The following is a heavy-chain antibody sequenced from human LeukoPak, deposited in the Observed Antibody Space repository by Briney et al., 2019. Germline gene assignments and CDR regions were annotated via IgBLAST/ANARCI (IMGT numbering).Heavy chain of an antibody. CDR3: ARDRGYYYDSKDAFDI. V-gene: IGHV3-11*01. Sequence: GGSLRLSCAASGFTFSDYYMSWIRQAPGKGLEWVSYISSSGSTIYYADSVKGRFTISRDNAKNSLYLQMNSLRAEDTAVYYCARDRGYYYDSKDAFDIWGQGTMVTVSS. CDR2: ISSSGSTI. D-gene: IGHD3-22*01. CDR1: GFTFSDYY. J-gene: IGHJ3*02.